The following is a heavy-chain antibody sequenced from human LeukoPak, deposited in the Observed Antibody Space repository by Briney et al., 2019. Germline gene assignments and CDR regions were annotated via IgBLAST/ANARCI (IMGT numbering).Heavy chain of an antibody. D-gene: IGHD3-16*02. CDR2: ISGSGDNT. CDR3: ARSAGGWGSYRYLFDY. Sequence: GGSLRLSCAASGFTFSSFAMSWVRQAPGKGLEWVSAISGSGDNTYYADSVKGRFTISRDNAKNTLYLQMNSLRAEDTAVYYCARSAGGWGSYRYLFDYWGQGTLVTVSS. J-gene: IGHJ4*02. V-gene: IGHV3-23*01. CDR1: GFTFSSFA.